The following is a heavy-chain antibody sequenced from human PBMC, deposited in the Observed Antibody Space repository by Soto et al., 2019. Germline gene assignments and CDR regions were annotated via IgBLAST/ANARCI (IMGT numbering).Heavy chain of an antibody. Sequence: QVQLQQWGAGLLKPSETLSLTCAVYGGSFSGYYWSWIRQPPGKGLEWIGEITHSGSTNYNPSLKSRVTISVDTSKNQFSLKLSSVTAADTAVYYCARGGGYDDFDYWGQGTLVTVSS. CDR2: ITHSGST. V-gene: IGHV4-34*01. J-gene: IGHJ4*02. CDR1: GGSFSGYY. D-gene: IGHD5-12*01. CDR3: ARGGGYDDFDY.